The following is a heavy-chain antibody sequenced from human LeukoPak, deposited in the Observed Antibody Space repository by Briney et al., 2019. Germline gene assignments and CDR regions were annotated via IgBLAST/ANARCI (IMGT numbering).Heavy chain of an antibody. V-gene: IGHV1-2*02. CDR3: AREGDYGRVPFDY. Sequence: ASVKVSCKASGYTFTGYYMHWVRQAPGQGLERMGWINPNSGGTNYAQKFQGRVTMTRDTSISTAYMELSRLRSDDTAVYYCAREGDYGRVPFDYWGQGTLVTVSS. D-gene: IGHD4-17*01. CDR1: GYTFTGYY. CDR2: INPNSGGT. J-gene: IGHJ4*02.